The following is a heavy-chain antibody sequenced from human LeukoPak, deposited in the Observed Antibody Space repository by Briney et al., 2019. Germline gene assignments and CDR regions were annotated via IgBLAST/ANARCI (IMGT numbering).Heavy chain of an antibody. Sequence: GGSLRLSCAASGFTFSTYWVHWVRQAPGKGLVWVSHINSDGRNTTYADSVTGRFTISRDNAKNTLYLQMNSLRAEDTAVYYCASRSLWYGEDYWGQGTLVTVSS. CDR3: ASRSLWYGEDY. D-gene: IGHD3-10*01. CDR2: INSDGRNT. V-gene: IGHV3-74*01. J-gene: IGHJ4*02. CDR1: GFTFSTYW.